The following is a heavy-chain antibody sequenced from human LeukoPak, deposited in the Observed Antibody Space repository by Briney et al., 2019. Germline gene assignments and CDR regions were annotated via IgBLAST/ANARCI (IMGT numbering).Heavy chain of an antibody. D-gene: IGHD2-15*01. CDR2: IYTSGST. CDR3: ARRLNCSGGSCYGY. J-gene: IGHJ4*02. V-gene: IGHV4-61*02. Sequence: PSQTLSLTCTVSGGSISSGSYHWSWIRQPAGKGLEWIGRIYTSGSTNYNPSLKSRVTISVDTSKNQFSLKLSSVTAADTAVYYCARRLNCSGGSCYGYWGQGTLVTVSS. CDR1: GGSISSGSYH.